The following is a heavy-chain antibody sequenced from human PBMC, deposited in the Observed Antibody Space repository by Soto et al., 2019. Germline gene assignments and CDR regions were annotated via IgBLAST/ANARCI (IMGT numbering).Heavy chain of an antibody. CDR1: GFTFSSYA. Sequence: GGSLRLSCAASGFTFSSYAMSWVRQAPGKGLEWVSAISGSGGSTYYADSVKGRFTISRDNSKNTLYLQMNSLRAEDTAVYYCAKHPSYDFWSGPSRRIYYMDVWGKGTTVTVSS. J-gene: IGHJ6*03. CDR2: ISGSGGST. V-gene: IGHV3-23*01. D-gene: IGHD3-3*01. CDR3: AKHPSYDFWSGPSRRIYYMDV.